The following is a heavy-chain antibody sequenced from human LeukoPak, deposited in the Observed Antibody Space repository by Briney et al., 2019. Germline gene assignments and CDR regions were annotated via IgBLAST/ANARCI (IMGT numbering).Heavy chain of an antibody. V-gene: IGHV1-2*02. CDR3: ARDTAMVQFDY. CDR1: GYTFTGYY. J-gene: IGHJ4*02. Sequence: ASVKVSCKASGYTFTGYYMHWVRQAPGQGLEWMGWINPNSGGTNYAQKFQGRVTMTRDTSVSTAYMELGRLRSDDTAVYYCARDTAMVQFDYWGQGTLVTVSS. CDR2: INPNSGGT. D-gene: IGHD5-18*01.